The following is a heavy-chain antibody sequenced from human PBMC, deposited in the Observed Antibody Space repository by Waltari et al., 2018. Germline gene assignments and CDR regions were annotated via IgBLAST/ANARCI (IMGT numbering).Heavy chain of an antibody. CDR2: ISGSGGST. D-gene: IGHD3-22*01. Sequence: EVQLLESGGGLVQPGGSLRLSCAASGFTFSSYAMSWVRQAPGKGLEWVSAISGSGGSTYYADSVKGRFTISRDNSKNTLYLQMNSLRAEDTAVYYCARHGITMIVANSGWFDPWGQGTLVTVSS. CDR3: ARHGITMIVANSGWFDP. V-gene: IGHV3-23*01. J-gene: IGHJ5*02. CDR1: GFTFSSYA.